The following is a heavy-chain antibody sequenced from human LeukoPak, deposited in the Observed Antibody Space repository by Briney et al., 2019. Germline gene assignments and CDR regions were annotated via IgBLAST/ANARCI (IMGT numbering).Heavy chain of an antibody. CDR3: ARVTYCGGDCYSGRGDYFDY. J-gene: IGHJ4*02. D-gene: IGHD2-21*02. V-gene: IGHV4-34*01. Sequence: SETLSLTCAVYGGSFSGYYWSWIRQPPGKGLEWIGEINHSGSTNYNPSLKSRVTISVDTSKNQFSLKPSSVTAADTAVYYCARVTYCGGDCYSGRGDYFDYWGQGTLVTVSS. CDR2: INHSGST. CDR1: GGSFSGYY.